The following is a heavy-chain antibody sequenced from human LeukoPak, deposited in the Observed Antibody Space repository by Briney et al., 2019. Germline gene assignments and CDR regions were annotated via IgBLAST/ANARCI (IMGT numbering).Heavy chain of an antibody. Sequence: GGSLRLSCAASGFTFSNCAITWVRQAPGKGLEWVSTISCGGDNTDYADSVKGRFTVSRDKSKNTVYLQINSLRAEDTAIYYCAKGGQGYYGIAYWGQGTLVTVSS. J-gene: IGHJ4*02. D-gene: IGHD3-10*01. CDR3: AKGGQGYYGIAY. CDR2: ISCGGDNT. CDR1: GFTFSNCA. V-gene: IGHV3-23*01.